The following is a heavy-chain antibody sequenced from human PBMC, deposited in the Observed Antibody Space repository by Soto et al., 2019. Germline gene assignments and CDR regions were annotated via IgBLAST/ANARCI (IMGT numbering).Heavy chain of an antibody. CDR1: GYHLGAYY. D-gene: IGHD2-8*01. J-gene: IGHJ6*02. V-gene: IGHV1-2*02. CDR3: ARGRYAASQFYPPHGMDV. CDR2: MEPITVGT. Sequence: ASVKVSCKASGYHLGAYYTDWVRQAPGRGLEWVGLMEPITVGTDYEERLRDRVIMTRDTSINTAYMDLRRLRSDDMAIYFCARGRYAASQFYPPHGMDVWGQGTTVTVSS.